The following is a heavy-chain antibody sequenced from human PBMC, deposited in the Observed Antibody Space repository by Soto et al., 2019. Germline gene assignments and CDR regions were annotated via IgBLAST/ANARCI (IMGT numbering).Heavy chain of an antibody. D-gene: IGHD3-10*01. CDR3: AKGAGSDSGRY. J-gene: IGHJ4*02. CDR1: GFTFSSFA. Sequence: EVLLLESGGGLVQPGGSLRLSCTASGFTFSSFAMNWVRQAPGKGLEWVSGIVDGGGTTYYADSVKGRFTISRDNSKNTLYLQMTGLRADDTALYYCAKGAGSDSGRYWGQGTLVTVSP. CDR2: IVDGGGTT. V-gene: IGHV3-23*01.